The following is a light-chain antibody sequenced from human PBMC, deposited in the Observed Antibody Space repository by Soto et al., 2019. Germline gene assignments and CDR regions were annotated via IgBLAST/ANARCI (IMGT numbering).Light chain of an antibody. Sequence: ENVLTQSPGTLSLCPGERATLSCMASQTVSGSYVAWYQQKPGQTPRLLIYGASSRATGIPDRFSGSGSGTDFTLTISRLEPEDFAVYHCQQYGDSPLTFGGGTKVDIK. CDR3: QQYGDSPLT. V-gene: IGKV3-20*01. J-gene: IGKJ4*01. CDR2: GAS. CDR1: QTVSGSY.